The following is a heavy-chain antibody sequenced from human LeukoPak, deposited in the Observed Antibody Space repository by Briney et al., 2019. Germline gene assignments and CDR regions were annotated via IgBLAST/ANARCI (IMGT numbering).Heavy chain of an antibody. CDR2: ISSSGATI. J-gene: IGHJ4*02. CDR3: ARERNCGADCYPDY. Sequence: GGSLRLSCAASGFTFSSYEMNWVRQAPGKGLEWGSYISSSGATIYYADSVKGRFTISRDNAKNSLYLQMNSLRAEDTAVYYCARERNCGADCYPDYWGQGTLVTVSS. D-gene: IGHD2-21*02. CDR1: GFTFSSYE. V-gene: IGHV3-48*03.